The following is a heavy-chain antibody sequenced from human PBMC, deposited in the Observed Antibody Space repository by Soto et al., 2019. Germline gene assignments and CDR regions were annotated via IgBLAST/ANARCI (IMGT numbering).Heavy chain of an antibody. CDR1: GFTFDSHW. CDR3: VRESGVAADC. CDR2: IKTDGYAA. Sequence: ESGGVLVQPGGSLRLSCVASGFTFDSHWMPWVRQAPGEGLVWVSRIKTDGYAAAYADSVKGRLTISRDNTKNTVYLQMNSLRAEDTAVYFCVRESGVAADCWGQGTLVTVSS. D-gene: IGHD6-19*01. V-gene: IGHV3-74*01. J-gene: IGHJ4*02.